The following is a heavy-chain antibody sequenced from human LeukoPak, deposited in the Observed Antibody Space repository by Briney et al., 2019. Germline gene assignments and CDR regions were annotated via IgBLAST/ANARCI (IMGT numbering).Heavy chain of an antibody. V-gene: IGHV4-39*07. CDR3: ARCLSQDEEGDYFDY. J-gene: IGHJ4*02. CDR1: GGSISSSSYY. D-gene: IGHD3-16*01. CDR2: IYYSGST. Sequence: PSETLSLTCTVSGGSISSSSYYWGWIRQPPGKGLEWIGSIYYSGSTYYNPSLKSRVTISVDTSKNQFSLKLSSVTAADTAVYYCARCLSQDEEGDYFDYWGQGTLVTVSS.